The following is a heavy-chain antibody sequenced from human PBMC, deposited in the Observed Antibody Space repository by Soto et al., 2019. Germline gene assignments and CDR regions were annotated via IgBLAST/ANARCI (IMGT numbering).Heavy chain of an antibody. CDR3: ARGRGGLYCSGGSCYSPNIYYYYYMDV. J-gene: IGHJ6*03. Sequence: SETLSLTCAVYGGSFSGYYWSWIRQPPGKGLEWIGEINHSGSTNYNPSLKSRVTISVDTSKNQFSLKLSSVTAADTAVYYCARGRGGLYCSGGSCYSPNIYYYYYMDVWGKGTTVTVSS. CDR2: INHSGST. CDR1: GGSFSGYY. V-gene: IGHV4-34*01. D-gene: IGHD2-15*01.